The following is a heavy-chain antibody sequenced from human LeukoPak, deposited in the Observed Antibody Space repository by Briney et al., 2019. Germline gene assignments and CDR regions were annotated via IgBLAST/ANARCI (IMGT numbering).Heavy chain of an antibody. V-gene: IGHV1-2*02. CDR2: INPNSGGT. CDR3: ARDARRQLVLFDY. CDR1: GYTFTGYY. D-gene: IGHD6-6*01. J-gene: IGHJ4*02. Sequence: ASVKVSCKASGYTFTGYYMHWVRQAPGQGLEWMGWINPNSGGTNYAQKFQGRVTMTRDTSISTAYMELSRLRSDGTAVYYCARDARRQLVLFDYWGQGTLVTVSS.